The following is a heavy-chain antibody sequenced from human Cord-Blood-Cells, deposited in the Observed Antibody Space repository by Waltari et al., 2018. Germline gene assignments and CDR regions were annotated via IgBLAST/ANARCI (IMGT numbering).Heavy chain of an antibody. D-gene: IGHD3-10*01. CDR2: INPNSGGT. J-gene: IGHJ4*02. V-gene: IGHV1-2*02. Sequence: QVQLVQSRAEVKKTGASVKVSCNASVYTFTGYYMHWVRQAPGQGLEWMGWINPNSGGTNYAQKFQGRVTMTRDTSISTAYMELSRLRSDDTAVYYCARVLWFGELVNFDYWGQGTLVTVSS. CDR1: VYTFTGYY. CDR3: ARVLWFGELVNFDY.